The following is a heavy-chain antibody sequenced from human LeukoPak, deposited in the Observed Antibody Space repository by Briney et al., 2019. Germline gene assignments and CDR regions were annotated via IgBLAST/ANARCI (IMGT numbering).Heavy chain of an antibody. CDR3: ARDDNGSRNYYYMDV. CDR2: INPNSGGT. Sequence: ASVKVSCKASGYTFTRYYMHWVRQAPGQSLEWMGWINPNSGGTNYAQKFQGRVTITTDESTSTAYMELSSLRSEDTAVYYCARDDNGSRNYYYMDVWGKGTTVTVSS. J-gene: IGHJ6*03. V-gene: IGHV1-2*02. D-gene: IGHD6-13*01. CDR1: GYTFTRYY.